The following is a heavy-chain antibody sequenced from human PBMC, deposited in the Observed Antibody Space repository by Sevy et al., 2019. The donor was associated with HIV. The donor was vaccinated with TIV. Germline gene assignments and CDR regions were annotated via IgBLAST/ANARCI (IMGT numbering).Heavy chain of an antibody. CDR1: GFTFNSYW. D-gene: IGHD5-12*01. CDR3: AREGSPYDTYYYYYGMDV. J-gene: IGHJ6*02. CDR2: IKQDGSEK. V-gene: IGHV3-7*01. Sequence: GGSLRLSCAASGFTFNSYWMSWVRQAPGKGLEWVANIKQDGSEKYYVDSVKGQFTISRDNSQNSLFLQMNTLRAEDTAVYYCAREGSPYDTYYYYYGMDVWGQGTTVNVSS.